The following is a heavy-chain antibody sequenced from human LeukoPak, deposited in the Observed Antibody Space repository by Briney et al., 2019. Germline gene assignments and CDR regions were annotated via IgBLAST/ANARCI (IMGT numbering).Heavy chain of an antibody. CDR1: VFSLRSYG. J-gene: IGHJ4*02. CDR2: IRFDRSKK. V-gene: IGHV3-30*02. Sequence: GVSLRLSCAACVFSLRSYGMHGVRESPGKGREGVAFIRFDRSKKYSADSVKGRLTISRDNYKDTLYLERNSLRGEDTVVYYCAKRGHDLYGSGSPRGFEYWGQGTLVTVSS. D-gene: IGHD3-10*01. CDR3: AKRGHDLYGSGSPRGFEY.